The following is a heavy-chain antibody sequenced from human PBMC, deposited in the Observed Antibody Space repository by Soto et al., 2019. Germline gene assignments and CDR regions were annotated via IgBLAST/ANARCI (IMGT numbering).Heavy chain of an antibody. CDR3: ARGRYSSSWYVFDP. CDR1: GGSISSYY. CDR2: IFHSGST. J-gene: IGHJ5*02. Sequence: SETLSLTCTVSGGSISSYYWSWMRQPPGKGLEWIGYIFHSGSTNYNPSLKSRVTISVDTSKNQFSLKLSSVTAADTAVYYCARGRYSSSWYVFDPWGQGTLVTVSS. V-gene: IGHV4-59*01. D-gene: IGHD6-13*01.